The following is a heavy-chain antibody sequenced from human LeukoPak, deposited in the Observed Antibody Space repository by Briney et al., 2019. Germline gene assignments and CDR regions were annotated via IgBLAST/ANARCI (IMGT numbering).Heavy chain of an antibody. CDR1: GGSISSYY. J-gene: IGHJ3*02. CDR2: MNYSGSS. CDR3: ARGLHTGSSGRRFDVFEI. V-gene: IGHV4-59*01. D-gene: IGHD3-3*01. Sequence: PSETLSLTCTVSGGSISSYYWNWIRQSPGKGVEWIGYMNYSGSSNYKPSLKSRITISVDTTKNQFSLMLTSVTGADTAVYYCARGLHTGSSGRRFDVFEIWGQGTMVTVSS.